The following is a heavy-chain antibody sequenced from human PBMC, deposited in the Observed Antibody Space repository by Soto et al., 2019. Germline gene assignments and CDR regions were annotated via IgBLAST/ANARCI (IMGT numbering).Heavy chain of an antibody. J-gene: IGHJ5*02. Sequence: ASVKVSCKASGGTFSSYAISWVRQAPGQGLEWMGGIIPIFGTANYAQKFQGRVTITADESTSTAYMELSSLGSEDTAVYYCARGYSSSPRWFDPWGQGTLVTVSS. D-gene: IGHD6-6*01. CDR3: ARGYSSSPRWFDP. V-gene: IGHV1-69*13. CDR1: GGTFSSYA. CDR2: IIPIFGTA.